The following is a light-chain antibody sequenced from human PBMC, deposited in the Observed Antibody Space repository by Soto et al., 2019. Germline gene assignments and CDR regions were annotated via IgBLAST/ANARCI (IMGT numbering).Light chain of an antibody. CDR1: KLGDTY. CDR2: QDV. J-gene: IGLJ2*01. Sequence: SSELTQPPSVSVSPGQTASITCSGDKLGDTYACWYQQKPGQSPGLVIYQDVKRPSGIPERFSGSKSGNTATLTISGTQAMDEADYYCQAWDSSTVLFGGGTKLTVL. V-gene: IGLV3-1*01. CDR3: QAWDSSTVL.